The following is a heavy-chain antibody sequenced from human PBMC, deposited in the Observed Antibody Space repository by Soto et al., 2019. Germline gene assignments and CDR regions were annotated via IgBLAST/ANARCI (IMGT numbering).Heavy chain of an antibody. J-gene: IGHJ5*02. D-gene: IGHD1-1*01. CDR1: GGSISSYY. CDR3: AGHNFFNWFDP. Sequence: SETLSLTCTVSGGSISSYYWSWIRQPPGKGLEWIGYIYYSGSTNYNPSLKSRVTISVDTSKNQFSLKLSSVTAADTAVYYCAGHNFFNWFDPWGQGTLVTVSS. V-gene: IGHV4-59*01. CDR2: IYYSGST.